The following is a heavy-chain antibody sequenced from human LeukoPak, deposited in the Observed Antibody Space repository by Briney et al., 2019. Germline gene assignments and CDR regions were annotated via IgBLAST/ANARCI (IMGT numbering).Heavy chain of an antibody. V-gene: IGHV3-23*01. J-gene: IGHJ3*02. D-gene: IGHD6-13*01. CDR3: AKDGYSSSFGGDAFDI. CDR2: ISGSGGST. CDR1: GFTFSSYA. Sequence: PGGSLRLSCAASGFTFSSYAMSWVRQAPGKGLEWVSAISGSGGSTYYADSVKGRFTISRDNSKNTLYLQMNSLRAEDTAVYYCAKDGYSSSFGGDAFDIWGQGTMVTVSS.